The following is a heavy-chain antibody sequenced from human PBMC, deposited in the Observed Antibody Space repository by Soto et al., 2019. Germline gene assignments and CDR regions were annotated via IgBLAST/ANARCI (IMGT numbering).Heavy chain of an antibody. CDR1: GGSISSGDYY. CDR3: AREVTMLNYFDY. D-gene: IGHD3-10*01. CDR2: IYYSGST. V-gene: IGHV4-30-4*01. Sequence: PSETLSLTCTVSGGSISSGDYYWSWIRQPPGKGLEWIGYIYYSGSTYYNPSLKSRVTISVDTSKNQFSLKLSSVTAADTAVYYCAREVTMLNYFDYWGQGTLVTVSS. J-gene: IGHJ4*02.